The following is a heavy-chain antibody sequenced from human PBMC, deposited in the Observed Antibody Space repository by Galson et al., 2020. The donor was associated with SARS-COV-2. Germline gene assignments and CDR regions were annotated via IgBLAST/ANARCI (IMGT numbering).Heavy chain of an antibody. CDR1: GGSINSGSYY. CDR2: VFITGTT. V-gene: IGHV4-61*09. Sequence: SQTLSLTCTVSGGSINSGSYYWNWIRQPAGKGLEWIGHVFITGTTNYNPSLKSRATISLDTSKNQFSLKLTSVTAADTAVYYCRQFALGAVPIDYWGQGTLVTVSS. D-gene: IGHD6-19*01. J-gene: IGHJ4*02. CDR3: RQFALGAVPIDY.